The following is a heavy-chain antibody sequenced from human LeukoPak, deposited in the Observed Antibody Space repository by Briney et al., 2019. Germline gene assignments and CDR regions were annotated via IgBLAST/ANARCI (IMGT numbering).Heavy chain of an antibody. CDR1: GGSVSSGSYY. D-gene: IGHD4-17*01. V-gene: IGHV4-61*01. CDR2: IYYSGST. CDR3: ARGDYGDYGFDY. J-gene: IGHJ4*02. Sequence: KTSETLSLTCTVSGGSVSSGSYYWSWIRQPPGKGLEWIGYIYYSGSTNYNPSLKSRVTISVDTSKNQFSLKLSSVTAADTAVYYCARGDYGDYGFDYWGQGTLVTVSS.